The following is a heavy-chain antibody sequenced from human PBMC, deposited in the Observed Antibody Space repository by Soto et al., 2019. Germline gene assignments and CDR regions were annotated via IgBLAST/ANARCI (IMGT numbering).Heavy chain of an antibody. CDR1: GFTFSSYA. J-gene: IGHJ4*02. Sequence: EVQLLESGGGLVQPGGSLRLSCAASGFTFSSYAMSWVRQAPGKGLEWVSAISGSGGSTYYADSVKGRFTISGDNSKTTLYLQMNSLRAEDTAVYYCAKNPSDDDILTGYYYYWGQGTLVTVSS. CDR2: ISGSGGST. V-gene: IGHV3-23*01. CDR3: AKNPSDDDILTGYYYY. D-gene: IGHD3-9*01.